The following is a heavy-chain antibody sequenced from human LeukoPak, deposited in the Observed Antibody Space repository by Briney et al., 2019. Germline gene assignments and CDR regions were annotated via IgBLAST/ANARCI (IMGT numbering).Heavy chain of an antibody. CDR2: IGTSGNT. CDR1: GGSISSYD. CDR3: ARVSSSWYQDWYFDL. J-gene: IGHJ2*01. D-gene: IGHD6-13*01. V-gene: IGHV4-4*07. Sequence: SETLSLTCTVSGGSISSYDWSWIRQPAGKGLEWIGRIGTSGNTNYKPSLKSRVTMSVDTSKKQFSLKLTSVTAADTAVYYCARVSSSWYQDWYFDLWGRGTLVTVSS.